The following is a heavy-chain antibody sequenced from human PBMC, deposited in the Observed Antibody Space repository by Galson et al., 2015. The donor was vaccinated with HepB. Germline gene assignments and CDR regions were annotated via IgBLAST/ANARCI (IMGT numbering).Heavy chain of an antibody. V-gene: IGHV1-8*01. CDR3: ARGLKLAYCGGDCSLYYMDV. Sequence: SVKVSCKASGYTFTSYDINWVRQATGQGLEWMGWMNPNSGNTGYAQKFQGRVTMTRNTSISTAYMELSSLRSEDTAVYYCARGLKLAYCGGDCSLYYMDVWGKGTTVTVSS. CDR1: GYTFTSYD. D-gene: IGHD2-21*01. CDR2: MNPNSGNT. J-gene: IGHJ6*03.